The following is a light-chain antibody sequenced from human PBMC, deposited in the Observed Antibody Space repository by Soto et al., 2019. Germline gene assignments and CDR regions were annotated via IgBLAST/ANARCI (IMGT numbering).Light chain of an antibody. CDR2: WAS. CDR1: QTVLYASNNKNY. Sequence: DIVMTQSPESLAVSLGERATINCKSSQTVLYASNNKNYLAWYQQKSGQPPKLLISWASSRASGVPDRFSGSGSGTDFTLTISSLQAEDVAVYYCQQYYGLPLTFGGGTKVEI. CDR3: QQYYGLPLT. V-gene: IGKV4-1*01. J-gene: IGKJ4*01.